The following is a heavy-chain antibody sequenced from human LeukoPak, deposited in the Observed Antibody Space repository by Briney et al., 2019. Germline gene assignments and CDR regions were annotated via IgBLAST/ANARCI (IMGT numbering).Heavy chain of an antibody. D-gene: IGHD4-17*01. CDR3: GRGVSYGDFSNWFDP. CDR1: GCTFTSYD. Sequence: ASVKVSCKASGCTFTSYDINWVRQATGQGLERMGWMNPNSGNTGYAQKFQGRVTMTRNTSISTAYMELSSLRSEDTAVYYCGRGVSYGDFSNWFDPWGQGTLVTVSS. V-gene: IGHV1-8*01. J-gene: IGHJ5*02. CDR2: MNPNSGNT.